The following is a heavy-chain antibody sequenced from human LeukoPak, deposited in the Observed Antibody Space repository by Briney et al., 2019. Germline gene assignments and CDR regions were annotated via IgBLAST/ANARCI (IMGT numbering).Heavy chain of an antibody. Sequence: SETLSLTCTVSGDSLSSYYWSWIRQPPGKGLEWIGYIHYSGSTKYNPSLKSRVTISLDTSKNQFSLKLPSVTAADAAVYYCARVSPSSGSYLSWFDPWGQGILVTVSS. CDR1: GDSLSSYY. J-gene: IGHJ5*02. CDR3: ARVSPSSGSYLSWFDP. V-gene: IGHV4-59*01. CDR2: IHYSGST. D-gene: IGHD3-10*01.